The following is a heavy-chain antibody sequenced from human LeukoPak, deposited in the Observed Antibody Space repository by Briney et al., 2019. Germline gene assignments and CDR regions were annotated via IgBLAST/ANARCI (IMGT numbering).Heavy chain of an antibody. CDR3: ARARDFWSGYYTWFDY. CDR2: ISSSSSYI. Sequence: PGGSLGLSCAASGFTFSSYSMYWVRQAPGKGLEWVSSISSSSSYIYYADSVKGRFTISRDNAKNSLYLQMNSLRAEDTAVYYCARARDFWSGYYTWFDYWGQGTWSPSPQ. V-gene: IGHV3-21*01. CDR1: GFTFSSYS. J-gene: IGHJ4*02. D-gene: IGHD3-3*01.